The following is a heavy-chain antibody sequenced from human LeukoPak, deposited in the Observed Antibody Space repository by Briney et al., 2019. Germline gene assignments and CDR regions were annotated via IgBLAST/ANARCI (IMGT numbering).Heavy chain of an antibody. D-gene: IGHD3-22*01. CDR1: GLTFSDYG. V-gene: IGHV3-30*03. CDR3: ARDYYDSSGYYYLPDY. J-gene: IGHJ4*02. CDR2: ISYDGRKM. Sequence: PGGSLRLSCVASGLTFSDYGIHWVRQAPGKGLEWVAVISYDGRKMKYADSVKGRFTISRDNSKDTLSLHMNTLRTEDTAVYYCARDYYDSSGYYYLPDYWGQGTLVTVSS.